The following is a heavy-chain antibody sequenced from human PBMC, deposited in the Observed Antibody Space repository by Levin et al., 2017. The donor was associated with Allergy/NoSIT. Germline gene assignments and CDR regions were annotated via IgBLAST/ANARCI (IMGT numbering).Heavy chain of an antibody. J-gene: IGHJ4*02. CDR2: IMFWFFSP. D-gene: IGHD2-21*01. V-gene: IGHV3-23*01. CDR3: VKEVIGKSFGDY. CDR1: GFTFSTYA. Sequence: GGSLRLSCAASGFTFSTYAMSWVRQGRGKGLEWFSSIMFWFFSPFSSSSFPGRFTISRDNSKNTLYLQMNSLRAEDTAVYFCVKEVIGKSFGDYWGQGTPVTVSS.